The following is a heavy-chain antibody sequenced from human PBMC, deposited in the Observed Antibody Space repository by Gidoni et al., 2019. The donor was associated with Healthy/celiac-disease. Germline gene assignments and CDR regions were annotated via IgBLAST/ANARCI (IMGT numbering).Heavy chain of an antibody. Sequence: QVQLVASGGGVVQPGRSLRLSCAASGFTFSSYAMHWVRQAPGKGLEWVAVISYDGSNKYYADSVKGRFTISRDNSKNTLYLQMNSLRAEDTAVYYCAREAMIVVVIYYYYGMDVWGQGTTVTVSS. CDR1: GFTFSSYA. D-gene: IGHD3-22*01. J-gene: IGHJ6*02. CDR2: ISYDGSNK. CDR3: AREAMIVVVIYYYYGMDV. V-gene: IGHV3-30-3*01.